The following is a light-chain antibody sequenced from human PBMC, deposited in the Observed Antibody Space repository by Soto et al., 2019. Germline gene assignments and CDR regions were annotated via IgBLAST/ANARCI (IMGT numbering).Light chain of an antibody. J-gene: IGKJ2*01. CDR2: DAS. V-gene: IGKV1-39*01. CDR3: QQSYSTPGYT. Sequence: DIQMTQSPSSLSASVGDRVTITCRASQSISSYLNWYQQKPGKAPKLLIYDASSLQSRVPSRFSGSGSGTDFTLPISSLQPEDFATYYCQQSYSTPGYTFGQGTKLEIK. CDR1: QSISSY.